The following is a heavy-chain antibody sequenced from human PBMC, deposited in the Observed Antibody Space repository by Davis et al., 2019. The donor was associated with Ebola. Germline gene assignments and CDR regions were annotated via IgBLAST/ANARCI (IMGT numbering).Heavy chain of an antibody. CDR3: ARAIYYYDNSGYSDY. CDR2: INPSDGST. V-gene: IGHV1-46*01. D-gene: IGHD3-22*01. J-gene: IGHJ4*02. CDR1: GYTFTSYY. Sequence: ASVKVSCKASGYTFTSYYMHWVRQAPGQGLEWMGIINPSDGSTSYAQKFQGRVTMTRDTSTSTVYMELSSLRSEDTAVYYCARAIYYYDNSGYSDYWGQGTLVIVSS.